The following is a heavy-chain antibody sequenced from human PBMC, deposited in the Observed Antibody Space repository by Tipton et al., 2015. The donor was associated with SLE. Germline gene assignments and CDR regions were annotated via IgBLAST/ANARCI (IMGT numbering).Heavy chain of an antibody. Sequence: SLRLSCTASGFTVSSDFMKWVRRAPGKGLEWVSMIHSEDRTFYAASAKGRFTISRDSSKNILSLQMNSLTVEDTAVYHCATRGYWGQGTLVTVSS. CDR2: IHSEDRT. J-gene: IGHJ4*02. CDR3: ATRGY. CDR1: GFTVSSDF. V-gene: IGHV3-66*01. D-gene: IGHD3-10*01.